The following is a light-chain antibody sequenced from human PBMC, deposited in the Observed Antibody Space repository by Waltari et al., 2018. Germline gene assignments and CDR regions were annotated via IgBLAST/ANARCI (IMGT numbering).Light chain of an antibody. V-gene: IGLV2-11*01. CDR1: SSDVGGYDY. CDR3: CSYAGRATWA. J-gene: IGLJ3*02. CDR2: DVS. Sequence: QSALTQPPPVSGSPGPSVTISCTGTSSDVGGYDYVSWYQQYPGKAPKLVIYDVSKRPSGVPDRFSGSKSGNTASLTISGLQAEDEADYNCCSYAGRATWAFGGGTKLTVL.